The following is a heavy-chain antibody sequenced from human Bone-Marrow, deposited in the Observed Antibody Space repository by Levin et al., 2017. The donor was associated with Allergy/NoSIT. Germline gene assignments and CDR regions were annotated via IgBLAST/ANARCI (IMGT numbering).Heavy chain of an antibody. D-gene: IGHD6-13*01. Sequence: SVKVSCKASGGTFSSYAISWVRQAPGQGLEWMGGIIPIFGTANYAQKFQGRVTITADESTSTAYMELSSLRSEDTAVYYCARDRFFSWSYSSSWYSGVEENYYYYYGMDVWGQGTTVTVSS. CDR3: ARDRFFSWSYSSSWYSGVEENYYYYYGMDV. CDR1: GGTFSSYA. V-gene: IGHV1-69*13. J-gene: IGHJ6*02. CDR2: IIPIFGTA.